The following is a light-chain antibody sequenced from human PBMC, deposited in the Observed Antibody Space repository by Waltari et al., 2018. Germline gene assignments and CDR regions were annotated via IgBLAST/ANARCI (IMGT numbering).Light chain of an antibody. CDR3: QSYDGSLGGAV. V-gene: IGLV1-40*01. CDR1: SSNIGAGYD. J-gene: IGLJ7*01. Sequence: QSVLTQPPSVSGAPGQRVTISCTGSSSNIGAGYDVHWYQQLPGTAPKLLNYPNNNRPSGVPDRFSGSKSGTSASLAITGLQAEDEADYYCQSYDGSLGGAVFGGGTQLTVL. CDR2: PNN.